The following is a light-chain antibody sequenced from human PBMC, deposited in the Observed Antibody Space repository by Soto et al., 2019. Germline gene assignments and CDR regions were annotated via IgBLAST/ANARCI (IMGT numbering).Light chain of an antibody. J-gene: IGLJ2*01. V-gene: IGLV2-23*03. CDR3: CSYAGSSTFSVL. CDR2: EGS. Sequence: QSALTQPASVSGSPGQSITISCTGISSDVGSYNLVSWYQQHPGKAPKLMIYEGSKRPLGISNRFSGSKSGNTASLTISGLQAEDEADYYCCSYAGSSTFSVLFGGGTKVTVL. CDR1: SSDVGSYNL.